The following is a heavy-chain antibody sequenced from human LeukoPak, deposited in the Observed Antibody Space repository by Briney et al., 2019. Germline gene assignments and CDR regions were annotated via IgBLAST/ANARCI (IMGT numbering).Heavy chain of an antibody. J-gene: IGHJ4*02. CDR2: IYSGGST. V-gene: IGHV3-66*01. Sequence: GGSLRLSCAASAFTFSSYAMSWVRQAPGKGLEWVSVIYSGGSTYYADSVKGRFSISRDTSKNTLSFQMNSLRVEDTAVYYCARGVGFFDSWGQGTLVTVSS. CDR1: AFTFSSYA. CDR3: ARGVGFFDS. D-gene: IGHD1-26*01.